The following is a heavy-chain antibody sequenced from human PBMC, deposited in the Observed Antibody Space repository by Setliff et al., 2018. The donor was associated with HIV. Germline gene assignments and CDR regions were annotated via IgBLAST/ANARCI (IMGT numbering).Heavy chain of an antibody. J-gene: IGHJ6*02. CDR1: GFTFSNYP. CDR3: AKDGSDNFWSGYYVVARRGMDV. V-gene: IGHV3-23*01. CDR2: ISGSGGST. Sequence: GGSLRLSCAASGFTFSNYPMNWVLQAPGKGLEWVSAISGSGGSTYYADSVKGRFTISRDNSKNTLYLQMNSLRDEDTAVYLCAKDGSDNFWSGYYVVARRGMDVWGQGTTVTVSS. D-gene: IGHD3-3*01.